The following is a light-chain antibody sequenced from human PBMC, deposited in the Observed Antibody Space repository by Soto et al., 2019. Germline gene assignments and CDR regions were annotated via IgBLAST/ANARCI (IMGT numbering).Light chain of an antibody. CDR1: QSVSSY. J-gene: IGKJ2*01. Sequence: EIVLTQSPATLSLSPGERATLSCRASQSVSSYLAWYQQKPGQAPRLHIYDASNRATGIPARFGGSGSGTDFTLTISSLEPEDFAVYYCQQRSNWPYTFGQGTKLEIK. CDR3: QQRSNWPYT. V-gene: IGKV3-11*01. CDR2: DAS.